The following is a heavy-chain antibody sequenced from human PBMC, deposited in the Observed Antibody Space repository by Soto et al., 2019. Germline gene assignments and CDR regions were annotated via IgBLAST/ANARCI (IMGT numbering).Heavy chain of an antibody. J-gene: IGHJ3*02. CDR1: GFTFSNAW. V-gene: IGHV3-15*01. Sequence: GGSLRLSCAASGFTFSNAWMSWVRQAPGKGLEWVGRIKSKTDGGTTDYAAPVKGRLTISRDDSKNTLYLQMNSLKTEDTAVYYCTTEEGRYFDWLLAPDAFDIWGQGTMVTVSS. CDR2: IKSKTDGGTT. CDR3: TTEEGRYFDWLLAPDAFDI. D-gene: IGHD3-9*01.